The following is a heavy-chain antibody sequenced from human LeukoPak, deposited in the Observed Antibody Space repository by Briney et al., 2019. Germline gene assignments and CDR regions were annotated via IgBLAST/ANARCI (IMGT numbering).Heavy chain of an antibody. J-gene: IGHJ5*02. CDR1: GGTFSSYA. V-gene: IGHV1-69*05. CDR3: AKDLEVGLIVATMDNWFDP. CDR2: IIPTLGTA. Sequence: SVKVSCKASGGTFSSYAISWVRQAPGQGLEWMGGIIPTLGTANYAQKFQGRVTITTDESTSTAYMELSSLRAEDTAVYYCAKDLEVGLIVATMDNWFDPWGQGTLVTVSS. D-gene: IGHD5-12*01.